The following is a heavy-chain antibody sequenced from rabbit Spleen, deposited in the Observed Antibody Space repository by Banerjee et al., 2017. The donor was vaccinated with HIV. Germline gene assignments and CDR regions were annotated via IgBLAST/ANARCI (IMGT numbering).Heavy chain of an antibody. V-gene: IGHV1S45*01. J-gene: IGHJ6*01. Sequence: QEQLVESGGGLVQPEGSLTLTCTASGFSFSSSYYMCWVRQAPGKGLEWIACIYAGSGGSIYYASWAKGRFTISKTSSTTVTLQMTSLTAADTATYFCARADVSGTGTYYYGMDLWGPGTLVTVS. CDR3: ARADVSGTGTYYYGMDL. CDR1: GFSFSSSYY. CDR2: IYAGSGGSI. D-gene: IGHD7-1*01.